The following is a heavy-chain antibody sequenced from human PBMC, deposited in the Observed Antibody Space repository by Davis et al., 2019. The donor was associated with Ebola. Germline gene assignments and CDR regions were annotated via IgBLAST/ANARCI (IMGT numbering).Heavy chain of an antibody. Sequence: GESLKISCAASGFTFSSYAMSWVRQAPGKGLEWVANIKQDGSEKYYVDSVKGRFTISRDNAKNSLYLQMNSLRAEDTAVYYCARTVTGGLFVAWGQGTLVTVSS. CDR2: IKQDGSEK. CDR3: ARTVTGGLFVA. V-gene: IGHV3-7*01. D-gene: IGHD2-8*02. J-gene: IGHJ5*02. CDR1: GFTFSSYA.